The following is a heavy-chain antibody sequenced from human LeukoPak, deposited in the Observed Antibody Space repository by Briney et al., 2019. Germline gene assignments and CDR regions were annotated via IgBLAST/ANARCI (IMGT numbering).Heavy chain of an antibody. CDR2: IYTSGST. CDR3: ARAGTVLLWFGEDTYYYYGMDV. CDR1: GGSISSYY. Sequence: SETLSLTCTVSGGSISSYYWSWIRQPAGKGLEWIGRIYTSGSTNYNPSLKSRVTMSVDTSKNQFSLKLSSVTAADTAVYYCARAGTVLLWFGEDTYYYYGMDVGGQGTTVTVSS. J-gene: IGHJ6*02. V-gene: IGHV4-4*07. D-gene: IGHD3-10*01.